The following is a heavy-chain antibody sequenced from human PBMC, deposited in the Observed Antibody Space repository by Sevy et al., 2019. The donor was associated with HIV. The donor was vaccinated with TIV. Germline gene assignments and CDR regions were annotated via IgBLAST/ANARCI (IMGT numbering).Heavy chain of an antibody. CDR2: INPNSGGT. D-gene: IGHD5-18*01. J-gene: IGHJ6*02. V-gene: IGHV1-2*06. CDR1: GYTFTGYY. Sequence: ASVKVSCKASGYTFTGYYMHWVRQAPGQGLEWMGRINPNSGGTNYAQKFQGRVTMTRDTSISTAYMEMSRLRSDDPAVYYCARGTPRRGYSYANYYYYGMDVWGQGTTVTVSS. CDR3: ARGTPRRGYSYANYYYYGMDV.